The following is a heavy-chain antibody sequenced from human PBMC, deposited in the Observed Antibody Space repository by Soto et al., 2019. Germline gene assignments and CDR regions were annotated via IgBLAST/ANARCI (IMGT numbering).Heavy chain of an antibody. CDR3: ARGQFGVANYYGMDV. Sequence: QVQLVESGGGVVQPGRSLRLSCAASGFTFSSYGMHWVRQAPGKGLEWVAVIWYDGSNKYYADSVKGRFTISRDNSKNTLYLQMNILRAEDTAVYYCARGQFGVANYYGMDVWGQGTTVTVSS. CDR2: IWYDGSNK. CDR1: GFTFSSYG. J-gene: IGHJ6*02. V-gene: IGHV3-33*01. D-gene: IGHD3-3*01.